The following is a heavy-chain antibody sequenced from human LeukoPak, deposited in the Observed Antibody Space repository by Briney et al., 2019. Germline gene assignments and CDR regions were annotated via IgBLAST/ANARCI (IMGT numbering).Heavy chain of an antibody. Sequence: GGSLRLSCAASGFTFTTYGMSWVRQAPGKGLEWVSTISGSGGSTYYADSVKGRFTISRDNAKNTLYLQMNSLRAEDTAVYYCARDGDRSDGSGSYYGDYFDYWGQGTLVTVSS. V-gene: IGHV3-23*01. J-gene: IGHJ4*02. CDR2: ISGSGGST. CDR3: ARDGDRSDGSGSYYGDYFDY. D-gene: IGHD3-10*01. CDR1: GFTFTTYG.